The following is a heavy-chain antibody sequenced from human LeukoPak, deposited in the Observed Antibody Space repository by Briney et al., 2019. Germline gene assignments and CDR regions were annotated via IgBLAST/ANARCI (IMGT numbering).Heavy chain of an antibody. J-gene: IGHJ3*02. Sequence: GGSLRLSCAASGFTFSSYAMHWVRQAPGKGLEWVAVISYDGSNKYYADSVKGRFTISRDNSKNTLYLQMKSLRAEDTAVYYCAKGYSGYPDAFDIWGQGTMVTVSS. CDR3: AKGYSGYPDAFDI. V-gene: IGHV3-30*04. CDR2: ISYDGSNK. D-gene: IGHD5-12*01. CDR1: GFTFSSYA.